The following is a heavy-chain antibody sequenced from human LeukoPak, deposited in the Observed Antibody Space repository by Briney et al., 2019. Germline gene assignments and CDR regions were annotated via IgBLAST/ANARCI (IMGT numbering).Heavy chain of an antibody. D-gene: IGHD2-2*01. Sequence: GGSLRLSCAASGFTFSSYAMSWVRQAPGKGLEWVSAISGSGGSTYYADSVKGRFTISRDNSKNTLYLQMNSLRAEDTAVYYCAKDRGGYQLLVFYRDVWGKGTTVTVSS. CDR3: AKDRGGYQLLVFYRDV. J-gene: IGHJ6*03. V-gene: IGHV3-23*01. CDR1: GFTFSSYA. CDR2: ISGSGGST.